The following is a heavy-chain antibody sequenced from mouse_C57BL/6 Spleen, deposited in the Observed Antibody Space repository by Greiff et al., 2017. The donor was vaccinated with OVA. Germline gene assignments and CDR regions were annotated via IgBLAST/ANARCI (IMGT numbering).Heavy chain of an antibody. CDR3: ARAITTVVAMDY. CDR1: GYTFTDYN. J-gene: IGHJ4*01. V-gene: IGHV1-18*01. CDR2: INPNNGGT. Sequence: EVQLQQSGPELVKPGASVKIPCKASGYTFTDYNMDWVKQSHGKSLEWIGDINPNNGGTIYNQKFKGKATLTVDKSSSTAYMELSSMTSEDTAVNYCARAITTVVAMDYWGQGTSVTVSS. D-gene: IGHD1-1*01.